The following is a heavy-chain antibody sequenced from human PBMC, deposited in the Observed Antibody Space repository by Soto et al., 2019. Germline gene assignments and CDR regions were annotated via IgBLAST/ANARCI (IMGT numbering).Heavy chain of an antibody. V-gene: IGHV4-30-4*01. CDR1: GGSISSGDYY. D-gene: IGHD6-13*01. Sequence: QVQLQESGPGLVKPSQTLSLTCTVSGGSISSGDYYWSWIRQPPGKGLEYIGYIYYSGRTFYNPSLKSRVSISLDTSKNQFSLKLSSVTAADTAVYYCTRSRWGYDFDIWGRGTMVTVSS. CDR2: IYYSGRT. J-gene: IGHJ3*02. CDR3: TRSRWGYDFDI.